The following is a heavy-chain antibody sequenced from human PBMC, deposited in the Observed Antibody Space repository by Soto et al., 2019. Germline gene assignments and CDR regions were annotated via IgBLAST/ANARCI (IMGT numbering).Heavy chain of an antibody. J-gene: IGHJ6*02. CDR1: GGSISSSYY. V-gene: IGHV4-59*01. CDR3: ARGGYGMDV. CDR2: IYYSGST. Sequence: PSETLFLTCTVSGGSISSSYYWSWIRQPPGKGLELIGYIYYSGSTKYNPSLKSRVTISIDTSKNQFSLKLSSVTAADTAVYYCARGGYGMDVWGQGTTVTVSS.